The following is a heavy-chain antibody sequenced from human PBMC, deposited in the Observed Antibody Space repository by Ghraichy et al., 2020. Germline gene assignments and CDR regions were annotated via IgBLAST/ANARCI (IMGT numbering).Heavy chain of an antibody. J-gene: IGHJ6*02. D-gene: IGHD3-10*01. Sequence: GGSLRLSCAASGFTFSSYGMHWVRQAPGKGLEWVAVIWYDGSNKYYADSVKGRFTISRDNSKNTLYLQMNSLRAEDTAVYYCARAAKSVRGVTPLYYYGMDVWGQGTTVTVSS. CDR3: ARAAKSVRGVTPLYYYGMDV. CDR2: IWYDGSNK. CDR1: GFTFSSYG. V-gene: IGHV3-33*01.